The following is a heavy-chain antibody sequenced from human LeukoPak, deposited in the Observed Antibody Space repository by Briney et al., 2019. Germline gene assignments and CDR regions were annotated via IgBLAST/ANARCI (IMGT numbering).Heavy chain of an antibody. CDR3: DRISVSDPPNWFDP. D-gene: IGHD6-19*01. CDR2: IYYSGST. J-gene: IGHJ5*02. CDR1: GGSISSYY. Sequence: SETLSLTCTVSGGSISSYYWSWIRQPPGKGLEWIGYIYYSGSTNYNPSLKSRVTISVETSKNQFSLKLSSMTAADTAVYARDRISVSDPPNWFDPWGQGTLVTVSS. V-gene: IGHV4-59*08.